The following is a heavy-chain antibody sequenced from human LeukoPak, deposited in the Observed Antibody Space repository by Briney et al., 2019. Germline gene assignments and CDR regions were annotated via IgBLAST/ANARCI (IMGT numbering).Heavy chain of an antibody. CDR3: ASSEMATTARIDY. Sequence: GESLKISCKGSGYSFTSYWIGGVRQMPGKGLEGTGIIYPGDSDTRYSPSFQAQVTIPADKSISTAYLQWSSLKASDTAMYYCASSEMATTARIDYWGQGTLVTVSS. V-gene: IGHV5-51*01. CDR2: IYPGDSDT. J-gene: IGHJ4*02. CDR1: GYSFTSYW. D-gene: IGHD5-24*01.